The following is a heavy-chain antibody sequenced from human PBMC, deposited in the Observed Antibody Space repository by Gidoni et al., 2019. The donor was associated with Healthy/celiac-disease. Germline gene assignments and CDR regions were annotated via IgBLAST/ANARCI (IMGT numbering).Heavy chain of an antibody. CDR1: GGSFSGYY. CDR3: ARGLPGDY. Sequence: QVQLQQWGAGLLKPSETLSLTCAVYGGSFSGYYWSWIRQPPGKGLEWIGEINHSGSTNYNPSLKSRVTISVDTSKNQFSLKLSSVTAADTAVYYCARGLPGDYWGQGTLVTVSS. J-gene: IGHJ4*02. CDR2: INHSGST. V-gene: IGHV4-34*01.